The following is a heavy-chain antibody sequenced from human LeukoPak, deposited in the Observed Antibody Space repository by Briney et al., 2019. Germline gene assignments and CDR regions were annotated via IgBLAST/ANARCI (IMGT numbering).Heavy chain of an antibody. CDR2: IIPIFQTA. J-gene: IGHJ4*02. CDR3: AQPDPFGSSWYYFDY. V-gene: IGHV1-69*01. CDR1: GGTFRDYA. Sequence: SVKVSCKASGGTFRDYAFNWVRQAPGQGLEWMGGIIPIFQTAVYAQKYQGRLTITADESTSTAYMELSSLRSEDTAVYFCAQPDPFGSSWYYFDYWGQGTLVAVSS. D-gene: IGHD6-13*01.